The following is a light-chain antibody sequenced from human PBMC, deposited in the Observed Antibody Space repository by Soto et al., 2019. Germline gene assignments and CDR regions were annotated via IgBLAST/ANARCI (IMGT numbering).Light chain of an antibody. CDR3: QQFSSTPSWT. V-gene: IGKV3-20*01. CDR1: QSVSSY. J-gene: IGKJ1*01. CDR2: GAS. Sequence: EIVLTQPPATLSLSPGERATLSCRASQSVSSYLAWYQQKPGQAPRLLIYGASSRATGIPDRFSGSGSGTDFTLTISRMEPEDFAVYYCQQFSSTPSWTFGQGTKVDIK.